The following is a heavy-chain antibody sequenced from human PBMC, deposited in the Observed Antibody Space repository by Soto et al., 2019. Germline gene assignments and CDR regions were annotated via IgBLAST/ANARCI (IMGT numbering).Heavy chain of an antibody. V-gene: IGHV3-21*01. CDR1: GFTFSSYS. CDR3: ARQRSPSYYYYYMDV. CDR2: ISSSSSYI. Sequence: EVQLVESGGGLVKPGGSLRLSCAASGFTFSSYSMNWVRQAPGKGLEWVSSISSSSSYIYYADSVKGRFTISRDNAKNSLYLQINSLRAEDTAVYYCARQRSPSYYYYYMDVWGKGTTVTVSS. J-gene: IGHJ6*03. D-gene: IGHD3-10*01.